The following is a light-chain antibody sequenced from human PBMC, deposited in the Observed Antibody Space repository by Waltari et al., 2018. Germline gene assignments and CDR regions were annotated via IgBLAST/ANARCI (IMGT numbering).Light chain of an antibody. J-gene: IGLJ1*01. CDR2: KNN. CDR3: AAWDDSLKGYV. Sequence: SVLTQPPSASGTPGQRVTLFCSGSTSNIGSNAVNWYQQLPGTAPKVLIYKNNQRPSGVPDRFSGSKSGTSASLAISGLQSDDEADYYCAAWDDSLKGYVFGPGTKVTVL. CDR1: TSNIGSNA. V-gene: IGLV1-44*01.